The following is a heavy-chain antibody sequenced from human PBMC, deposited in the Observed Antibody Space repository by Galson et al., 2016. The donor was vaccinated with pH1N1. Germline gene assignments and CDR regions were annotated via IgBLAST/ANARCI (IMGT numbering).Heavy chain of an antibody. V-gene: IGHV3-30*18. CDR1: GFTFSSYG. CDR2: ISYDGSNK. Sequence: SLRLSCAASGFTFSSYGFHWVRQAPGKGLEWAAVISYDGSNKYYADSVKGRFTISRDNSKNTLYLQMNSLRAEDTAVYYCAKVVRGSSWPSFDYWGQGTLVTVSS. D-gene: IGHD6-13*01. J-gene: IGHJ4*02. CDR3: AKVVRGSSWPSFDY.